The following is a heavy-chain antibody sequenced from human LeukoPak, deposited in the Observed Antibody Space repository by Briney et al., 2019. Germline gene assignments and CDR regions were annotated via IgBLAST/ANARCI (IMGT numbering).Heavy chain of an antibody. CDR3: ARDRVAFAGNGQDY. CDR2: IYYSGST. Sequence: SQTLSLTCTVSGGSISSGDYYWSWIRQPPGKGLEWIGYIYYSGSTYYNPSLKSRVTISVDTSKNQFSLKLSSVTAADTAVYYCARDRVAFAGNGQDYWGQGTLVTVSS. CDR1: GGSISSGDYY. D-gene: IGHD3-16*01. V-gene: IGHV4-30-4*08. J-gene: IGHJ4*02.